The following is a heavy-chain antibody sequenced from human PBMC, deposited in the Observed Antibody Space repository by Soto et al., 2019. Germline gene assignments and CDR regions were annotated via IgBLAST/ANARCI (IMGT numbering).Heavy chain of an antibody. V-gene: IGHV4-31*03. D-gene: IGHD6-13*01. CDR3: ARFAKEENPKVGSWYYFDY. CDR1: GGSISSGGYF. Sequence: SETLSLTCTVSGGSISSGGYFWSWVRQHPGKGLEWIGNIYYSGRTYYNPSLKSRVTISVDTSKNQFSLKLSSVTAADTAVYYCARFAKEENPKVGSWYYFDYWGQGTRVTV. CDR2: IYYSGRT. J-gene: IGHJ4*02.